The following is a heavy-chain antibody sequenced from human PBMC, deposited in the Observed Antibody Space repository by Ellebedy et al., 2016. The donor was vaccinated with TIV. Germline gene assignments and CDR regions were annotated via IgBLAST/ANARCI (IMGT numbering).Heavy chain of an antibody. D-gene: IGHD4-17*01. J-gene: IGHJ4*02. V-gene: IGHV4-61*01. CDR1: GGSVNSGTYY. CDR3: ARENGDYAQYYFDH. Sequence: MPSETLSLTCIVSGGSVNSGTYYLSWSRQPPGKGLQWIGYIFYRGGSNYNPSLKSRVTISVDTSKNQFSLKLNSVTAADTAVYYCARENGDYAQYYFDHWGQGALVTVSS. CDR2: IFYRGGS.